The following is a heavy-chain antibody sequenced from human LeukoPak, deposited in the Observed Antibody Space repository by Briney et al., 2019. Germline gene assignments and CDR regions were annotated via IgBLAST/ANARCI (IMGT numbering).Heavy chain of an antibody. J-gene: IGHJ4*02. V-gene: IGHV3-21*01. CDR2: ISSGSTYI. Sequence: KTGGSLRLSCAASGFTFSTYSMNWVRQAPGKGLEWGSSISSGSTYIYYADSVKGRFTISRDNAKNSLYLQMYSLRAEDTAVYYCARESAYWGQGTLVTVSS. CDR1: GFTFSTYS. CDR3: ARESAY.